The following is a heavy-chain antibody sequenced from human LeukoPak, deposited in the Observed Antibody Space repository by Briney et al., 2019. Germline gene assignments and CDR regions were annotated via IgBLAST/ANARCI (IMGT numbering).Heavy chain of an antibody. J-gene: IGHJ2*01. Sequence: GGSLRLSCAASGFTVSSNYMSWVRQAPGKGLEWVSVIYSGGSTYYADSVKGRFTISRDNSKNTLYLQMNSLRAEDTAVYYCARDRGTAMVNVGDWYLDLWGRGTLVTVSS. CDR1: GFTVSSNY. V-gene: IGHV3-53*01. CDR2: IYSGGST. CDR3: ARDRGTAMVNVGDWYLDL. D-gene: IGHD5-18*01.